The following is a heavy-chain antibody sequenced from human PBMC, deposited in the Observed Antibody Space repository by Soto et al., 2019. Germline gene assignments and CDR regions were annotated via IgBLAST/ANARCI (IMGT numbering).Heavy chain of an antibody. J-gene: IGHJ6*02. V-gene: IGHV3-23*01. CDR3: AKGGQSIWATMDV. CDR2: ISGSGDKT. D-gene: IGHD6-25*01. CDR1: GFTFSSYA. Sequence: EVQLLESGGGLVQPGGSLRLSCAASGFTFSSYAINWVRQAPGKGLEWVSTISGSGDKTYYADSVKGRFTISRDNSKNTLSLQMDSLIAEDTAVDCCAKGGQSIWATMDVWGQGTTVTVSS.